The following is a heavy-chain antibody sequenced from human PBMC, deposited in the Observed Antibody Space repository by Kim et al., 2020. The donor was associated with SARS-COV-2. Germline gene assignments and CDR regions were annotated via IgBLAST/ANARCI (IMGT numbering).Heavy chain of an antibody. Sequence: GGSLRLSCAASGFTFSSYAMHWVRQAPGKGLEWVAVISYDGSNKYYADSVKGRFTISRDNSKNTLYLQMNSLRAEDTAVYYCARDLTTDGGTDAFDIWGQGTMVTVSS. D-gene: IGHD3-22*01. J-gene: IGHJ3*02. V-gene: IGHV3-30*04. CDR2: ISYDGSNK. CDR1: GFTFSSYA. CDR3: ARDLTTDGGTDAFDI.